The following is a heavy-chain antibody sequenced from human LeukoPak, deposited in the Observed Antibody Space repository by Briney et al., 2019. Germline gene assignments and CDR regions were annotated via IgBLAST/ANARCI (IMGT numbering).Heavy chain of an antibody. CDR2: ISGSGGST. CDR1: GFTFSDYY. Sequence: GGSLRLSCAASGFTFSDYYMSWIRQAPGKGLEWVSAISGSGGSTYYADSVKGRFTISRDNSKNTLYLQMNSLRAEDTAVYYCAKVQGYSYGKKTGFDPWGQGTLVTVSS. D-gene: IGHD5-18*01. CDR3: AKVQGYSYGKKTGFDP. J-gene: IGHJ5*02. V-gene: IGHV3-23*01.